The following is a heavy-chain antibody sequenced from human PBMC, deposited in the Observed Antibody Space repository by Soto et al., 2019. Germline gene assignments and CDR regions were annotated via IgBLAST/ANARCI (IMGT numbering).Heavy chain of an antibody. J-gene: IGHJ4*02. CDR1: GGSISSGGYY. CDR2: IYYSGST. CDR3: ARVPKGPIAAAGPFDY. V-gene: IGHV4-31*03. D-gene: IGHD6-13*01. Sequence: SETLSLTCTVSGGSISSGGYYWSWIRQHPGKGLEWIGYIYYSGSTYYNPSLKSRVTISVDTSKNQFSLKLSSVTAADTAVYYCARVPKGPIAAAGPFDYWGQGTLVPVSS.